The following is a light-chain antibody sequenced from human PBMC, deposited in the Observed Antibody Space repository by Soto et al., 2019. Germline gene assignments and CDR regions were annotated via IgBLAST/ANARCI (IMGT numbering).Light chain of an antibody. J-gene: IGLJ1*01. V-gene: IGLV2-8*01. CDR3: SSYAGSNNYV. Sequence: QSVLTQPPSASGSPGQSVTICCTGTSSDVGGYSYVSWYQQHPGKAPKLMIYEVSKRPSGVPDRFSGSKSGNTASLTVSGVQAENEADYYCSSYAGSNNYVFGTGTKATVL. CDR1: SSDVGGYSY. CDR2: EVS.